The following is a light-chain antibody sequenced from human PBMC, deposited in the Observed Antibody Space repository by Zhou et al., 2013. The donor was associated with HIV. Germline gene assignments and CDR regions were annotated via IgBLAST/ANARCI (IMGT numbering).Light chain of an antibody. CDR1: QDITTL. V-gene: IGKV1-9*01. J-gene: IGKJ5*01. Sequence: DIKMTQSPSSQSASVGDTVTITCRASQDITTLLAWYQHIPGRAPKLLLYAASTLYSGVPSRFGGSGSGTEFTLTITGLQPEDFATYFCQQFKLYPITFGQGTRL. CDR3: QQFKLYPIT. CDR2: AAS.